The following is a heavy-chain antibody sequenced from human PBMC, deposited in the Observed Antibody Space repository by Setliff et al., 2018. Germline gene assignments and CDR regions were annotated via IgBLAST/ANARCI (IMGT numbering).Heavy chain of an antibody. Sequence: SETLSLTCTVSGGSISSGDYYWSWIRQPPGKGLEWIGYIYSSGSTYYNPSLKSRVSISVDTSKNQFSLKLSSVTAADTAVYYCARDQDYGDYVGGGIDPWGQGTLVTVSS. CDR2: IYSSGST. CDR1: GGSISSGDYY. J-gene: IGHJ5*02. CDR3: ARDQDYGDYVGGGIDP. D-gene: IGHD4-17*01. V-gene: IGHV4-30-4*08.